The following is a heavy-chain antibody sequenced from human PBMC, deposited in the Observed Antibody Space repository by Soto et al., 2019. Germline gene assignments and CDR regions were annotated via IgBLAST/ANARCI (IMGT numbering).Heavy chain of an antibody. CDR3: VRSIGIAVAGHFDY. Sequence: SGGSLRLSCAASGFTFSTSWMNWVRQAPGKGLEWVAGIKEDGSEKYYVDSVKGRFTISRDNAKNSLYLQMNSLRAEDTAVYYCVRSIGIAVAGHFDYWGQGTLVTVSS. V-gene: IGHV3-7*01. CDR2: IKEDGSEK. D-gene: IGHD6-19*01. CDR1: GFTFSTSW. J-gene: IGHJ4*02.